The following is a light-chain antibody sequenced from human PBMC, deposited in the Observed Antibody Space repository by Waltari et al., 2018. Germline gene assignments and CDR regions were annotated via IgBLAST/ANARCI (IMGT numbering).Light chain of an antibody. CDR2: DAS. J-gene: IGKJ3*01. CDR1: QSVSSNY. V-gene: IGKV3-20*01. CDR3: QQFGSLPFT. Sequence: EIVLTQSPGTLSLSPGGRATLSCRASQSVSSNYLAWYQQKPGQAPRLLIYDASSRATGIPDRFSGSGSGTDFTLSISRLEPEDFAVYYCQQFGSLPFTFGPGTKVDIK.